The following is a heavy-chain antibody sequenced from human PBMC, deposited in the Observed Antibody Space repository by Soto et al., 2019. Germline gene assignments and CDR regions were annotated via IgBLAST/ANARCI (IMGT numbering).Heavy chain of an antibody. D-gene: IGHD3-16*02. CDR2: IYPGDSDT. J-gene: IGHJ3*02. CDR1: GYSFTSYW. V-gene: IGHV5-51*01. Sequence: GESLKISCKGSGYSFTSYWIGWVRQMPGKGLEWMGIIYPGDSDTRYSPSFQGQVTISADKSISTAYLQWSSLKASDTAMYYCARQFDRVPRRPNYDYIWGSYRRTLDAFDIWGQGTMVTVSS. CDR3: ARQFDRVPRRPNYDYIWGSYRRTLDAFDI.